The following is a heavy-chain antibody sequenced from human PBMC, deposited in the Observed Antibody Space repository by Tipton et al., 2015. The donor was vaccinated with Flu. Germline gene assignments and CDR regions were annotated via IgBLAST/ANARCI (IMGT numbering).Heavy chain of an antibody. CDR3: SADLGY. Sequence: GSLRLSCAASGFTFGDYWMHWVRQAPGKGLEWVANIKHDGSEKYYVDSVEGRFTISRDNAKNSLYLQMNSLRAEDTAVYYCSADLGYWGQGTLVTVSS. J-gene: IGHJ4*02. V-gene: IGHV3-7*01. CDR1: GFTFGDYW. CDR2: IKHDGSEK.